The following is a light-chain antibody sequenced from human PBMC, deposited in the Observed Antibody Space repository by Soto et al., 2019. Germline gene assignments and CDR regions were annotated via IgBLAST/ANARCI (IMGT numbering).Light chain of an antibody. V-gene: IGKV3-20*01. CDR1: QSVRSSY. Sequence: EIELTQSPSTLSSSPGERATLTCRASQSVRSSYLAWYQQQPGPAPRLLNHGASRRATGIPDRISGGWAGTVFPITISMQAHEVFAVYFCQHYGYMWTFGQGTKVDIK. CDR3: QHYGYMWT. CDR2: GAS. J-gene: IGKJ1*01.